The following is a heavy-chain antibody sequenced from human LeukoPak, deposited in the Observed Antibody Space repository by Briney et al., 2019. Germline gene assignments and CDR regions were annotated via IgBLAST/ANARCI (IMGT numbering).Heavy chain of an antibody. Sequence: GGSLRLSCTASGFTFGDNAMSWVRQAPGKGLEWVGRIKSKTDGGTTDYAAPVKGRFTISRDDSKNTLYLQMNSLKTEDTAVYYCTTDGTYRVRGVIRDYWGQGTLVTVSS. CDR2: IKSKTDGGTT. V-gene: IGHV3-15*01. CDR1: GFTFGDNA. J-gene: IGHJ4*02. D-gene: IGHD3-10*01. CDR3: TTDGTYRVRGVIRDY.